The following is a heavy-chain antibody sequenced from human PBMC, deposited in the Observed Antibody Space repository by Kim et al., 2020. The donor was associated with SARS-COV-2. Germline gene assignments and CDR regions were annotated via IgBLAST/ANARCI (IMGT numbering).Heavy chain of an antibody. V-gene: IGHV5-10-1*01. Sequence: GESLKISCKGSGYSFTSYWISWVRQMPGKGLEWMGRIDPSDSYTNYSPSFQGHVTIPADKSISTAYLQWSSLKASDTAMYYCARRGNWNYSPFDYWGQGTLVTVSS. CDR2: IDPSDSYT. CDR3: ARRGNWNYSPFDY. CDR1: GYSFTSYW. J-gene: IGHJ4*02. D-gene: IGHD1-7*01.